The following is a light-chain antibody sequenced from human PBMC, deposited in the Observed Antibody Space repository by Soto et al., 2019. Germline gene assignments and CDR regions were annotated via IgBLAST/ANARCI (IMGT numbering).Light chain of an antibody. CDR2: GAS. CDR3: QQYGSTPPT. CDR1: ESVSNDH. V-gene: IGKV3-20*01. J-gene: IGKJ1*01. Sequence: EIVLTQSPGTLSLSPGERATLSCRASESVSNDHLAWYQRKPGQAPRLLIYGASYWATDIPSRFSGSGSGTDFTLTIARLEAEDFAVYICQQYGSTPPTFGLGTKVEI.